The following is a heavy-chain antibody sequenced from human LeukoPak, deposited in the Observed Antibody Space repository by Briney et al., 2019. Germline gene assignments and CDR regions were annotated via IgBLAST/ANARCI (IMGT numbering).Heavy chain of an antibody. D-gene: IGHD5-12*01. Sequence: PGGSLRLSCAASGFTFDDYAMHWVRQAPGKGLEWVSGISWNSGSIGYADSVKGRFTISRDNAKNSLYLQMNSLRAEDTALYYCAKGQTPGYSGNDAAFDIWGQGTMVTVSS. J-gene: IGHJ3*02. CDR2: ISWNSGSI. CDR3: AKGQTPGYSGNDAAFDI. CDR1: GFTFDDYA. V-gene: IGHV3-9*01.